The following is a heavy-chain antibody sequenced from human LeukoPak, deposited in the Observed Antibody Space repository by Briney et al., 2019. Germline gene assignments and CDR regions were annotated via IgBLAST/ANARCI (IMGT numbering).Heavy chain of an antibody. D-gene: IGHD3-22*01. CDR3: ARPYYYDSRIDP. CDR2: MYYSGST. CDR1: GGSISSGDYY. V-gene: IGHV4-30-4*01. Sequence: SETLSLTCTVSGGSISSGDYYWSWIRQPPGKGLEWIGYMYYSGSTYYNPSLKGRVTISVDTSKNQFSLKLSSVTAADTPVYYCARPYYYDSRIDPWGQGTLVTVSS. J-gene: IGHJ5*02.